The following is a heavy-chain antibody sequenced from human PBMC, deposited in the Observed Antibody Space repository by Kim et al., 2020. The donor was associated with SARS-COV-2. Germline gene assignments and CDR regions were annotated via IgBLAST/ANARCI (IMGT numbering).Heavy chain of an antibody. Sequence: GGSLRLSCAASGFTFSNAWMSWVRQAPGKGLEWVGRIKSKTDGGTTDYAAPVKGRFTISRDDSKNTLYLQMNSLKTEDTAVYYCTTDQRGARSNYYYYGMDVWGQGTTVTVSS. V-gene: IGHV3-15*01. J-gene: IGHJ6*02. D-gene: IGHD1-26*01. CDR3: TTDQRGARSNYYYYGMDV. CDR2: IKSKTDGGTT. CDR1: GFTFSNAW.